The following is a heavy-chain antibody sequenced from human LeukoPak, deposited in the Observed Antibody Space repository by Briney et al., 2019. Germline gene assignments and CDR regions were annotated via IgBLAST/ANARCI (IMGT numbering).Heavy chain of an antibody. V-gene: IGHV1-2*02. Sequence: GASVKVSCKASGYTFTGYYMHWVRQAPGQGLEWMGWINPNSGGTNYAQKFQGRVTMTEDTSTDTAYMELSSLRSEDTAVYYCATGKFVLRFLEWLLYTWGQGTLVTVSS. J-gene: IGHJ5*02. CDR1: GYTFTGYY. CDR3: ATGKFVLRFLEWLLYT. D-gene: IGHD3-3*01. CDR2: INPNSGGT.